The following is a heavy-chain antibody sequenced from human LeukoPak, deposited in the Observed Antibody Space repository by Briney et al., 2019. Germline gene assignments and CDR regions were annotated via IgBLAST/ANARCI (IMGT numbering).Heavy chain of an antibody. CDR1: GFTVSSNY. D-gene: IGHD2-2*01. V-gene: IGHV3-53*01. Sequence: GGSLRLSCAASGFTVSSNYMSWVRQAPGKGLEWVSVIYSGGSTYYADSVKGRFTISRDNSKNTLYLQMNSLRAEDTAVYYCAKDHCSSTSCWGSYFDYWGQGTLVTVSS. CDR3: AKDHCSSTSCWGSYFDY. J-gene: IGHJ4*02. CDR2: IYSGGST.